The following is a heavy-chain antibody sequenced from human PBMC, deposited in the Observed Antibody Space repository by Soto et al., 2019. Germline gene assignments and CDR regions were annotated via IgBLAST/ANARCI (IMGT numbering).Heavy chain of an antibody. D-gene: IGHD1-26*01. CDR1: GGTFSSYA. V-gene: IGHV1-69*13. CDR2: IIPIFGTA. Sequence: ASVKVSCKASGGTFSSYAISWVRQAPGQGLEWMGGIIPIFGTANYAQKFQGRVTITADESTSTAYMELSSLRSEDTAVYYCARGGSSSKYYYYYGMDVWGQGTTVTVSS. CDR3: ARGGSSSKYYYYYGMDV. J-gene: IGHJ6*02.